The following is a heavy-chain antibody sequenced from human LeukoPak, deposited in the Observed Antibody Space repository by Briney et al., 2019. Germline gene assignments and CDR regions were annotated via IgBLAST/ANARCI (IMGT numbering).Heavy chain of an antibody. CDR1: GGSFSGYY. D-gene: IGHD3-3*01. Sequence: PSETLSLTCAVYGGSFSGYYWSWIRQPPGKGLEWIGEINHSGSTNYNPSLKSRVTISVDTSKNQFSLKLSSVTAADTAVYYCARELTLRSGYRNAFDIWGQGTMVTVSS. V-gene: IGHV4-34*01. CDR2: INHSGST. J-gene: IGHJ3*02. CDR3: ARELTLRSGYRNAFDI.